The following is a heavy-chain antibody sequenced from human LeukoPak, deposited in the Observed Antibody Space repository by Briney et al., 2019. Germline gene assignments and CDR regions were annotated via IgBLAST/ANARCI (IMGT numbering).Heavy chain of an antibody. CDR3: ASSSGATITYYYYGMDV. J-gene: IGHJ6*02. D-gene: IGHD5-12*01. CDR1: GGSISSGGYY. CDR2: IYYSGST. V-gene: IGHV4-31*03. Sequence: SETLSLTCTVSGGSISSGGYYWSWIRQHPGKGLEWIGYIYYSGSTYYNPSLKSRVTILVDTSKNQFSLKLSSVTAADTAVYYCASSSGATITYYYYGMDVWGQGTTVTVSS.